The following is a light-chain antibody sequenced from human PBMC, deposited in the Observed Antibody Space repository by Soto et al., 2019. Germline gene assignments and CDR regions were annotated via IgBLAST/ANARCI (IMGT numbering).Light chain of an antibody. CDR3: QQYNHWPLT. CDR2: AAS. V-gene: IGKV3-15*01. CDR1: QSVSNN. J-gene: IGKJ4*02. Sequence: IVLTQSPGTLSLSPGERATLSCRASQSVSNNYLAWYQQKPGQAPRLLIYAASTRATGVPGRFSGSGSGTEFTLTISSLQSEDFAVYYCQQYNHWPLTFGGGTKVDIK.